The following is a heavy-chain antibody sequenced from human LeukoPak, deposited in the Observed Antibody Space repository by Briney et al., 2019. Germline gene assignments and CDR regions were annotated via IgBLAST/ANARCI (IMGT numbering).Heavy chain of an antibody. Sequence: GGSLRLSCAASGFTFSNAWMSWVRQAPVKGLEWVGRIKSKADGGTTDYAAPVKGRFTVSRDDSKNTLYLQMNSLKTEDTAVYYCTTKFKLPSGDYWGQGTLVTVSS. CDR2: IKSKADGGTT. V-gene: IGHV3-15*01. J-gene: IGHJ4*02. D-gene: IGHD3-3*01. CDR3: TTKFKLPSGDY. CDR1: GFTFSNAW.